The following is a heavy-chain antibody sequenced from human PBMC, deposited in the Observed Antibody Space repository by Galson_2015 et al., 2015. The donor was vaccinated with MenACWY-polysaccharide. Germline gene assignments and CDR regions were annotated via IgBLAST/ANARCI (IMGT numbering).Heavy chain of an antibody. V-gene: IGHV4-31*03. CDR3: AGIPRREGSFCRFDP. CDR2: ILNNGSP. Sequence: TLSLTCSVSGDSITSAGYYWTWIRQHPETGLEWIGYILNNGSPKTNPSLRSRVTVSSDTSRNQFSLKLTSVTAADAALYFCAGIPRREGSFCRFDPWGQGTPVTVSS. J-gene: IGHJ5*01. CDR1: GDSITSAGYY. D-gene: IGHD1-26*01.